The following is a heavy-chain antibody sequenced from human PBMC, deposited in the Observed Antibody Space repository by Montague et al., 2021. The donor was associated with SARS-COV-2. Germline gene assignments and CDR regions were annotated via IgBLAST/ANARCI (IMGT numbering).Heavy chain of an antibody. Sequence: SLRLSCAASGFTFSSYSMNWVRQAPGKGLEWVSSISSSSSYIYYADSVKGRFTISRDNAKNSLYLQMNSLRAEDTAVYYCASELHPNYYYVMDVWGQGTTVTVSS. J-gene: IGHJ6*02. CDR3: ASELHPNYYYVMDV. V-gene: IGHV3-21*01. CDR2: ISSSSSYI. CDR1: GFTFSSYS. D-gene: IGHD4-11*01.